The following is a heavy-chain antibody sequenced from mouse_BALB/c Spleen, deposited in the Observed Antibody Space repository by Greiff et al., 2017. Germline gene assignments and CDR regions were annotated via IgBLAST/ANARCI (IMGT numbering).Heavy chain of an antibody. V-gene: IGHV1-55*01. CDR3: ASEFAY. Sequence: QVQLQQPGAELVKPGTSVKLSCKASGYNFTSYWINWVKLRPGQGLEWIGDIYPGSGSTNYNEKFKSKATLTVDTSSSTAYMQLSSLASEDSALYYCASEFAYWGQGTLVTVSA. CDR1: GYNFTSYW. CDR2: IYPGSGST. J-gene: IGHJ3*01.